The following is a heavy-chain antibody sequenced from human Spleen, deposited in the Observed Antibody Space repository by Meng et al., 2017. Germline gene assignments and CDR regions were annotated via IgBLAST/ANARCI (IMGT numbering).Heavy chain of an antibody. Sequence: SETLSLTCTVSGYSISSSYYWGWIRQPPGKGLEWIGSIYYSGSTNYNPSLKSRVTISVDTSKNQFSLKLNSVAAADTALYYCATWGYCTGGNCYASPFDYWGRGTLVTVSS. D-gene: IGHD2-15*01. J-gene: IGHJ4*02. CDR3: ATWGYCTGGNCYASPFDY. V-gene: IGHV4-38-2*02. CDR2: IYYSGST. CDR1: GYSISSSYY.